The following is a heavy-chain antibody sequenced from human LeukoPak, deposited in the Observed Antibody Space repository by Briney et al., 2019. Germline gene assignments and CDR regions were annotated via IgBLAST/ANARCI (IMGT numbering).Heavy chain of an antibody. CDR1: GFTFDDYD. D-gene: IGHD6-19*01. CDR2: ISGDGGST. J-gene: IGHJ4*02. CDR3: AKVTSSGWYYFDY. V-gene: IGHV3-43*02. Sequence: QPGRSLRLSCAASGFTFDDYDMHWVRQAPGKGLEWVSLISGDGGSTYYADSVKGRFTISRDNSKNSLYLQMNSLRTEDTALYYCAKVTSSGWYYFDYWGQGTLVTVSS.